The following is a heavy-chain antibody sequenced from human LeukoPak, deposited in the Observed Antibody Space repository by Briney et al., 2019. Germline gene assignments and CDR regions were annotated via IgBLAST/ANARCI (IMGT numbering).Heavy chain of an antibody. CDR2: ISGSGGST. CDR3: ARGGYGDYEGFDY. V-gene: IGHV3-23*01. Sequence: GGSLRLSCAASGFTFSSYAMSWVRQAPGKGLEWVSAISGSGGSTYYADSVKGRFTISRDNSKNTLHLQMNSLRAEDTAVYYCARGGYGDYEGFDYWGQGTLVTVSS. CDR1: GFTFSSYA. D-gene: IGHD4-17*01. J-gene: IGHJ4*02.